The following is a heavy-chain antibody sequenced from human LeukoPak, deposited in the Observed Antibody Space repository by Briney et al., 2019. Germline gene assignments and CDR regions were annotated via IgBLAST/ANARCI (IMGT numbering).Heavy chain of an antibody. D-gene: IGHD4-17*01. Sequence: PGGSLRLSCAASGFTFSSYEMNWVRQAPGKGLEWVSYICSSGSSIYYADSVKGRFTISRDNAKNSLYLQMNSLRAEDTAVYYCARVRQTTVTTAYYFDYWGQGTLVTVSS. CDR3: ARVRQTTVTTAYYFDY. CDR1: GFTFSSYE. V-gene: IGHV3-48*03. CDR2: ICSSGSSI. J-gene: IGHJ4*02.